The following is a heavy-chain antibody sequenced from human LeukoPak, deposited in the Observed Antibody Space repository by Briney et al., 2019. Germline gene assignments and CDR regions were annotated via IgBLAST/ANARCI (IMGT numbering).Heavy chain of an antibody. CDR3: AEIAVAAPGEPFDI. D-gene: IGHD6-19*01. V-gene: IGHV3-23*01. CDR1: GFTFDDYA. Sequence: PGRSLRLSCAASGFTFDDYAMSWVRQAPGKGLEWVSAISGSGGSTYYADSVKGRFTISRDNSKNTLYLQMNSLRAEDTAVYYCAEIAVAAPGEPFDIWGQGTMVTVSS. J-gene: IGHJ3*02. CDR2: ISGSGGST.